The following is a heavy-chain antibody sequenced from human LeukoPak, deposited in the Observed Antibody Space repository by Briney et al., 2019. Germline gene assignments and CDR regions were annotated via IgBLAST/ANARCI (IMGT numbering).Heavy chain of an antibody. V-gene: IGHV4-59*01. J-gene: IGHJ4*02. Sequence: PSETLSLTCTVSGGSISSYYWSWIRQPPGKGLEWIGYIYYSGSTNYNPSLKSRVTISVDTSKNQFSLKLSSVTAADTAMYYCARQGEYCSGGSCYDPYQFDYWGQGTLVTVSS. CDR2: IYYSGST. CDR3: ARQGEYCSGGSCYDPYQFDY. D-gene: IGHD2-15*01. CDR1: GGSISSYY.